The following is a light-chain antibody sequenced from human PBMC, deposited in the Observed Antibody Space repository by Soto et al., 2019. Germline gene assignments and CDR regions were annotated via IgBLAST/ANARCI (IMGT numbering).Light chain of an antibody. J-gene: IGKJ1*01. CDR2: DAS. CDR3: QQSYSNPTWT. CDR1: QSISSW. Sequence: DIQMTQSPSTLSASVGDRVTITCRASQSISSWLAWYQQKPGKAPKLLIYDASSLESGVPSRFSGSGFGAEFTLTVSSLQPEDFATYYCQQSYSNPTWTFGQGTKV. V-gene: IGKV1-5*01.